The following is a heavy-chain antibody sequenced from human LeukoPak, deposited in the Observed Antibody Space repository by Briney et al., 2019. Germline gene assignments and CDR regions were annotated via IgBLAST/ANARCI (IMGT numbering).Heavy chain of an antibody. CDR3: ASGPWIQDY. D-gene: IGHD5-18*01. J-gene: IGHJ4*02. CDR2: INHSGST. V-gene: IGHV4-34*01. CDR1: GGSFSGYY. Sequence: SETLSLTCAVYGGSFSGYYWSWIRQPPGKGLEWIGEINHSGSTNYNPSLKSRVTISVDTSKNQFSLKLGSVTAADTAVYYCASGPWIQDYWGQGTLVTVSS.